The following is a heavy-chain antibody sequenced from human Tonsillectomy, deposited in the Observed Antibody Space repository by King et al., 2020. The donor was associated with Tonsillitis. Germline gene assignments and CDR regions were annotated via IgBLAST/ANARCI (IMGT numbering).Heavy chain of an antibody. J-gene: IGHJ3*02. V-gene: IGHV3-23*04. D-gene: IGHD6-13*01. CDR3: GKGWCSSRRDALDI. CDR1: GFTFNNYA. CDR2: ISGSGGGT. Sequence: VQLVESGGGLVQPGGSLRLSCVASGFTFNNYAMTWVRQAPGKGLEWVSAISGSGGGTYYADSVKGRFTFSRDNSKNTLYLQMNSLRAEATAVYYCGKGWCSSRRDALDIWGQGTMVTVSS.